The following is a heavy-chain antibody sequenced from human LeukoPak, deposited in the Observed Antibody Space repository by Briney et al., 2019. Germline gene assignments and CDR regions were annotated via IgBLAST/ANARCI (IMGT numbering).Heavy chain of an antibody. D-gene: IGHD3-22*01. J-gene: IGHJ6*03. CDR2: IIPIFGTA. CDR3: ARSDYYVSSGYVYYMDV. CDR1: GDTFSSYA. Sequence: SVKLSCKASGDTFSSYAISWVRQAPGQGLEWMGRIIPIFGTANYAQKFKGRVTITTDESTSTAYRELSSLRSEDTAVYYCARSDYYVSSGYVYYMDVWGKGATVTVSS. V-gene: IGHV1-69*05.